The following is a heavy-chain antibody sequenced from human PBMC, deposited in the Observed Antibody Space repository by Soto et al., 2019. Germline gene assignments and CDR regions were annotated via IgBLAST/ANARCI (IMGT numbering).Heavy chain of an antibody. V-gene: IGHV4-34*01. CDR3: ARRPRGYYYYYYMDV. CDR2: INHSGST. Sequence: SETLSLTCAVYGGSFSGYYWSWIRQPPGKGLEWIGEINHSGSTNYNPSLKSRVTISVDTSKNQFSLKLSSVTAADTAVYYCARRPRGYYYYYYMDVWGKGTTVTVSS. J-gene: IGHJ6*03. CDR1: GGSFSGYY.